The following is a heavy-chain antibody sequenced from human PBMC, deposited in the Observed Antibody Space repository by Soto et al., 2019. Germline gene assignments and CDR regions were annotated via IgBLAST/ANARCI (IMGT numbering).Heavy chain of an antibody. CDR2: ISYDGSNK. V-gene: IGHV3-30-3*01. Sequence: GGSLRLSCAASGFTFSSYAMHWVRQAPGKGLEWVAVISYDGSNKYYADSVKGRSTISRDNSKNTLYLQMNSLRAEDTAVYYCARGQPYYDSSGYYFAGDAFDIWGQGTMVTVSS. J-gene: IGHJ3*02. D-gene: IGHD3-22*01. CDR1: GFTFSSYA. CDR3: ARGQPYYDSSGYYFAGDAFDI.